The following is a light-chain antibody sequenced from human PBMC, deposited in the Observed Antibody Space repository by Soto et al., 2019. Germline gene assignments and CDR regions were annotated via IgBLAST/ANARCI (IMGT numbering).Light chain of an antibody. CDR3: QQYETYPTT. Sequence: DIQMTQSPSTLSASVGDRVTIACRASQSISDWLAWYQQKPGQAPKLLIYKASNLESGVPSRFSGSGSGTELTLTISSLQPADFATYSCQQYETYPTTFGQGTKVEIK. CDR2: KAS. J-gene: IGKJ1*01. V-gene: IGKV1-5*03. CDR1: QSISDW.